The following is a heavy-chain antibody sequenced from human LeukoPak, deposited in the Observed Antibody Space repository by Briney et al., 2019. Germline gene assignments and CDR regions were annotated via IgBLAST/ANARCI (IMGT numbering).Heavy chain of an antibody. CDR1: GFTFRSYT. D-gene: IGHD2-15*01. CDR2: ISSNAAYI. CDR3: ARKDYYYYYMDA. J-gene: IGHJ6*03. V-gene: IGHV3-21*01. Sequence: PGGSLRPSCAASGFTFRSYTMNWVRQAPGKGLEWVSSISSNAAYIYYADSLRDRLTISRDNAGNSLSLQMNSLRAEDTAVYYCARKDYYYYYMDAWGKGTTVTVS.